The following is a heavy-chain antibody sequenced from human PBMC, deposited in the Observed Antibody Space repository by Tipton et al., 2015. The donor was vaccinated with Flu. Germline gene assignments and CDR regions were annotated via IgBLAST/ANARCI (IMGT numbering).Heavy chain of an antibody. J-gene: IGHJ6*02. CDR2: IHKTGYT. Sequence: TLSLTCSVSGDSIGSPYYWGWIRQPPGKGLEWIGNIHKTGYTYYNPSLTSRVTISVDTSKNQFSLRLTSVTAADTAVYYCARARAPHYYYAMDVWGQGTTVTVSS. V-gene: IGHV4-38-2*02. CDR3: ARARAPHYYYAMDV. CDR1: GDSIGSPYY.